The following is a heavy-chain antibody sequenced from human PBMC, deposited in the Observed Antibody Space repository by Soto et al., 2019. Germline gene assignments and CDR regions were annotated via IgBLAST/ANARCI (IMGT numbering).Heavy chain of an antibody. Sequence: GGSLRLSCAASGFTFSSYWMSWVRQAPGKGLEWVANIKQDGSEKYYLDSVKGRFTISRDNAKNSLYLQMNSQRAEDKAVYYCARGDDIVVVVAASAFDIWGQGTMVTVSS. D-gene: IGHD2-15*01. CDR3: ARGDDIVVVVAASAFDI. J-gene: IGHJ3*02. CDR2: IKQDGSEK. V-gene: IGHV3-7*03. CDR1: GFTFSSYW.